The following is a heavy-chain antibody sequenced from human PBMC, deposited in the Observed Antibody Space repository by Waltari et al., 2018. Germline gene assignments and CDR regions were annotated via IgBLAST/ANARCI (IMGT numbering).Heavy chain of an antibody. V-gene: IGHV3-33*01. CDR1: GFTFSSYG. J-gene: IGHJ3*02. CDR2: MWYDVSNT. D-gene: IGHD1-26*01. Sequence: QVQLVESGGGVVQPGRSLRLSCAASGFTFSSYGMRWVRRAPGKGLGWGGVMWYDVSNTVYADSVKGRFTISRYKSKIPLYLQMSSLRAEGTAVYYCARDGQRELRAFDIWGQGTMVTVSS. CDR3: ARDGQRELRAFDI.